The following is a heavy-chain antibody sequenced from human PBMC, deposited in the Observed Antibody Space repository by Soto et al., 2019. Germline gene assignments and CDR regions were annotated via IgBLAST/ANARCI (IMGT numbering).Heavy chain of an antibody. D-gene: IGHD6-19*01. V-gene: IGHV4-59*12. Sequence: SETLSLTCTVPGGSISSYYWSWIRQPPGKGLEWIGYIYYSGSTNFNPSLKSRVTMSVDRSTNQFSLKLSSVTAADTAVYYCASRVSDYFDYWGQGTPVTVSS. CDR1: GGSISSYY. CDR3: ASRVSDYFDY. CDR2: IYYSGST. J-gene: IGHJ4*02.